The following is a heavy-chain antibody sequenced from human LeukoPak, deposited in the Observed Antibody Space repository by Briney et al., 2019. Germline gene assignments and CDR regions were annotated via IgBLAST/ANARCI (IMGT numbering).Heavy chain of an antibody. CDR1: GGSFSGYY. Sequence: SETLSLTCAVYGGSFSGYYWSWIRQPPGKGLEWIGEINHSGSTNYNPSLKSRVTISVDTSKNQFSLKLSSVTAADTAVYYCARESSTSWGEDNWFDPWGQGTLVTVSS. J-gene: IGHJ5*02. V-gene: IGHV4-34*01. CDR3: ARESSTSWGEDNWFDP. D-gene: IGHD2-2*01. CDR2: INHSGST.